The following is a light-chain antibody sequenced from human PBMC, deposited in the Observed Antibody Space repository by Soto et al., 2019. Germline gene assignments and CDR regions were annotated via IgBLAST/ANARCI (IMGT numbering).Light chain of an antibody. Sequence: QSALTQPPSASGSPGQSVTISCTGTSSDIGGYNSVSWYQQHPGKAPRLMIYEVNKRPSGVPDRFSGSKSGYTASLTVSGLQTEDEAEYYCSSYTGSSTNTVVFGGGTKLTVL. V-gene: IGLV2-8*01. CDR3: SSYTGSSTNTVV. CDR2: EVN. J-gene: IGLJ2*01. CDR1: SSDIGGYNS.